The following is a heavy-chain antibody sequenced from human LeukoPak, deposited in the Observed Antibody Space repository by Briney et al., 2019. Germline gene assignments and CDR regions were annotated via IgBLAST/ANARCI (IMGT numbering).Heavy chain of an antibody. V-gene: IGHV3-30*02. Sequence: GGSLRLSCAASGFTFSSYDIHWVRQAPGKGLEWVAFIRYDGSNKYYADSVKGRFTISRDNSKNTLYLQMNSLRAEDTAVYYCARALGDSSVNYYYMDVWGKGTTVTVSS. CDR3: ARALGDSSVNYYYMDV. J-gene: IGHJ6*03. CDR2: IRYDGSNK. D-gene: IGHD3-22*01. CDR1: GFTFSSYD.